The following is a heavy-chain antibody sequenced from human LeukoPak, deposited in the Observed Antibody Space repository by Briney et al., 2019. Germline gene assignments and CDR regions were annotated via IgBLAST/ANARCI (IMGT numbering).Heavy chain of an antibody. CDR1: GGSFSGYY. Sequence: SETLSLTCAVYGGSFSGYYWSWIRQPPEKGLEWIGEINHSGSTNYNPSLKSRVTISVDTSKNQFSLKLSSVTAADTAVYYCAQTPGGGYYYGRDYWGQGTLVTVSS. CDR3: AQTPGGGYYYGRDY. CDR2: INHSGST. V-gene: IGHV4-34*01. J-gene: IGHJ4*02. D-gene: IGHD3-22*01.